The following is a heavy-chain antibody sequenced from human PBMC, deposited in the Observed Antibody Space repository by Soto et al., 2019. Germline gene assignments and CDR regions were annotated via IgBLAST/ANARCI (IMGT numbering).Heavy chain of an antibody. CDR3: ARAQWFGDPFDY. CDR2: IYWDDDK. Sequence: QITLKESGPTLVQPTQTLTLTCSFSGFSFSTGGVGVGWLRQPPGKALEWLALIYWDDDKRYRPSLKTRLTITKDTAKNQVVLTMTNMDPRDTATYYCARAQWFGDPFDYWGQGTLVTVSS. V-gene: IGHV2-5*02. J-gene: IGHJ4*02. CDR1: GFSFSTGGVG. D-gene: IGHD3-10*01.